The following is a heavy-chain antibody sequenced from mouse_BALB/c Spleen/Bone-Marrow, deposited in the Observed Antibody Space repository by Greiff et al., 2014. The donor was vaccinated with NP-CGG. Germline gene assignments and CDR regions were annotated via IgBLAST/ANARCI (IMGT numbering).Heavy chain of an antibody. Sequence: VNLVESGAELVKPGASVKLSCKASGYTFTSYWMHWVKQRPGQGLEWIGEINPSNGRTNYNEKFKSKATLTVDKSSSTAYMQLSSRTWEDSAVYYCARWAVRRPGYFDVWGAGTTVTVSS. CDR2: INPSNGRT. CDR1: GYTFTSYW. V-gene: IGHV1S81*02. CDR3: ARWAVRRPGYFDV. J-gene: IGHJ1*01. D-gene: IGHD2-14*01.